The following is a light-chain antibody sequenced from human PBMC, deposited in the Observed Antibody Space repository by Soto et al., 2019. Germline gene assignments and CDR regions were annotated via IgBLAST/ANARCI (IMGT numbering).Light chain of an antibody. CDR1: QSVSNY. CDR3: QQRSNWPPVYT. V-gene: IGKV3-11*01. J-gene: IGKJ2*01. CDR2: VAS. Sequence: EIVLTQSPATLSLSPGERATLSCRASQSVSNYLAWYQQKPGQAPRLLIHVASNRATGIPARFSGSGSGTDFTLTISSLEPEDFAVYYCQQRSNWPPVYTFGQGTKLEI.